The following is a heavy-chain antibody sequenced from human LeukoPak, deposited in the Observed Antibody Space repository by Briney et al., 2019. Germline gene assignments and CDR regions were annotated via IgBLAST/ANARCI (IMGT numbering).Heavy chain of an antibody. V-gene: IGHV3-23*01. CDR1: GFTFSSYA. Sequence: GGSLRLSCAASGFTFSSYAMSWVRQAPGKGLEWVSAISGSGGSTYYADSVKGRFTISRDNSKNTLYLQMNSLRAEDTAVYYCAKDPLGGYDDREKSDHPHGFVGVDYWGQGTLVTVSS. CDR3: AKDPLGGYDDREKSDHPHGFVGVDY. J-gene: IGHJ4*02. D-gene: IGHD5-12*01. CDR2: ISGSGGST.